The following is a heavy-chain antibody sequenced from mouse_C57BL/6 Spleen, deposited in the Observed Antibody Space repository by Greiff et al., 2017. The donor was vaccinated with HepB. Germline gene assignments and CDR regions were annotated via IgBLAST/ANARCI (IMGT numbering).Heavy chain of an antibody. D-gene: IGHD4-1*01. V-gene: IGHV1-52*01. CDR2: IDPSDSET. Sequence: QVQLQQPGAELVRPGSSVKLSCKASGYTFTSYWMHWVKQRPIQGLEWIGNIDPSDSETHYNQKFKDKATLTVDKSSSTAYMQLSSLTSEDFAVYYGARWNWGGFAYWGQGTLVTVSA. CDR1: GYTFTSYW. CDR3: ARWNWGGFAY. J-gene: IGHJ3*01.